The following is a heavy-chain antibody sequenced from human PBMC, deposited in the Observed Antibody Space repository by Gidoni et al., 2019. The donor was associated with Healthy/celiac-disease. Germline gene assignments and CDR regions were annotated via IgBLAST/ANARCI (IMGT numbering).Heavy chain of an antibody. J-gene: IGHJ3*02. V-gene: IGHV3-53*02. D-gene: IGHD1-26*01. Sequence: EVQLVETGGGLIQPGGSLRLSCAASGFTFSSHYMSWVRQAPGKGLEWVSVIYSGGSTYYAYSVKGRFTISRDNSKNTLYRQMNSLRAEDTAVYYCARDPNLIVGATHDAFDIWGQGTMVTVSS. CDR1: GFTFSSHY. CDR2: IYSGGST. CDR3: ARDPNLIVGATHDAFDI.